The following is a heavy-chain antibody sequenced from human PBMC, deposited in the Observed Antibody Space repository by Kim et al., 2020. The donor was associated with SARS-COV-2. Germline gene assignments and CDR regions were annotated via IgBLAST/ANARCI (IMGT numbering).Heavy chain of an antibody. CDR3: AKDQAPDCSGGACSPDY. CDR2: ISYDGSDK. J-gene: IGHJ4*02. Sequence: GGSLRLSCAASGFTFSSYAMHWVRQAPGKGLEWVTFISYDGSDKYYADSVKGRFTIARDNSKNTLYLQMNSLRAEDTAVYYCAKDQAPDCSGGACSPDYWGQGTLVTASS. D-gene: IGHD2-15*01. V-gene: IGHV3-30*18. CDR1: GFTFSSYA.